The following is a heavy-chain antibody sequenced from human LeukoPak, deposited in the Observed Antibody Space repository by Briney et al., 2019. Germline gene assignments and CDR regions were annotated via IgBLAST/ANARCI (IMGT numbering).Heavy chain of an antibody. CDR1: GFTFSSDS. CDR3: ARSSVNYYDSSNWFDP. J-gene: IGHJ5*02. V-gene: IGHV3-21*01. Sequence: GGSLRLSCAASGFTFSSDSMNWVRQAPGKGLEWVSSISSSSSYKYYADSVKGRFTISRDNAKNSLYLQMNSLRAEDTAVYYCARSSVNYYDSSNWFDPWGQGTLVTVSS. CDR2: ISSSSSYK. D-gene: IGHD3-22*01.